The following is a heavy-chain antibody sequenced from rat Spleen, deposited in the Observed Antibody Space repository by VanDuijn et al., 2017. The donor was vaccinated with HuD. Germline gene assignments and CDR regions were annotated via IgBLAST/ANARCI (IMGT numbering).Heavy chain of an antibody. Sequence: EVQLVESDGGLVQPGRSLKLSCAASGFTFSDYYMAWVRQAPTKGLEWVATINFDGIRTYYRDSVKGRFTVSRDNAKSTLYLQMDSLRSEDTATYYCTTYPFSYWGQGTLVTVSS. CDR2: INFDGIRT. CDR1: GFTFSDYY. CDR3: TTYPFSY. D-gene: IGHD3-8*01. J-gene: IGHJ3*01. V-gene: IGHV5S10*01.